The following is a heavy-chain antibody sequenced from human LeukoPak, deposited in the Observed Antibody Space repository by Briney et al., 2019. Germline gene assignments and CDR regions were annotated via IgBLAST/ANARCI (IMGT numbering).Heavy chain of an antibody. J-gene: IGHJ4*02. V-gene: IGHV1-18*01. Sequence: ASVKVSCKASGYTFTSYGISWVRQAPGQGLEWMGWISAYNGNTNYAQKLQGRVTMTTDTSTSTAYMELRSLRSDDPAVYYCAREVEGLRDFDYWGQGTLVTVSS. D-gene: IGHD1-1*01. CDR2: ISAYNGNT. CDR3: AREVEGLRDFDY. CDR1: GYTFTSYG.